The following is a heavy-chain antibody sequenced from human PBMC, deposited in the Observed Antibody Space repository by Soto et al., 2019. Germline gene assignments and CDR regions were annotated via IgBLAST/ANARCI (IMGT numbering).Heavy chain of an antibody. V-gene: IGHV3-11*01. J-gene: IGHJ4*02. D-gene: IGHD3-10*01. CDR1: GFTFSDYY. Sequence: QVQLVESGGGLVKPGGSLRLSCAASGFTFSDYYMSWIRQAPGKGLEWVSYISRRGSTIDYADSVKGRFTISRDNAKNSVYLQMNRLRAEATAVYCSARVFGRIGSLDYWGQGTLVTVSS. CDR2: ISRRGSTI. CDR3: ARVFGRIGSLDY.